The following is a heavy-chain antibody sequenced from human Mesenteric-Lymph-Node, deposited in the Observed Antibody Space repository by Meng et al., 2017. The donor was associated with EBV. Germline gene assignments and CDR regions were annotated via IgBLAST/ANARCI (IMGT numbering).Heavy chain of an antibody. CDR3: ARDISGYYHLQG. V-gene: IGHV1-2*06. CDR2: IYPKSGIN. J-gene: IGHJ4*02. CDR1: GYTFSDYY. Sequence: QVQLVQAWGEVNKPGASVKVSCKGSGYTFSDYYIHWVRQAPGQGLEWMGRIYPKSGINHNALKFQGRITMTRDTSISTAYMELSGLRSDDTAVYFCARDISGYYHLQGWGQGTLVTVSS. D-gene: IGHD3-3*01.